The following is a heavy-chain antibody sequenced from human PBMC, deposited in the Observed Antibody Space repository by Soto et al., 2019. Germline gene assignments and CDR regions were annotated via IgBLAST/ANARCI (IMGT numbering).Heavy chain of an antibody. CDR3: ARHARYYDILTGYSTLSWFDP. V-gene: IGHV4-59*08. J-gene: IGHJ5*02. CDR1: GGSISNYC. Sequence: SETLSLTCTVSGGSISNYCWSWIRQPPGKGLEWIGYIYYSGSTNYNPSLKSRVTISVDTSKNQFSLKLSSVTAADTAVYYCARHARYYDILTGYSTLSWFDPWGQGTLVTVSS. CDR2: IYYSGST. D-gene: IGHD3-9*01.